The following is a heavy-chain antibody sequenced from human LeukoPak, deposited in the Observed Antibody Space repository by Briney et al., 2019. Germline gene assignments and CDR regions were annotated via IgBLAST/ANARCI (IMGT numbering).Heavy chain of an antibody. CDR2: ISTYNVNT. D-gene: IGHD2-15*01. CDR1: GYTFLRYG. J-gene: IGHJ4*02. V-gene: IGHV1-18*01. CDR3: AGFSGGSCTGYYFDY. Sequence: AAVKVSCKASGYTFLRYGMNWVRQAPGQGLEWMGWISTYNVNTNNAQKLQGRVTMTTDTSTTIAYMELRRLRSDDTAVYYCAGFSGGSCTGYYFDYWGQGTLVTVSS.